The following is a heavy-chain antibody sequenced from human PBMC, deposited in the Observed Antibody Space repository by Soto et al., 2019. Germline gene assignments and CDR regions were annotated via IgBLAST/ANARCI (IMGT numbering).Heavy chain of an antibody. CDR2: ISWNSGSI. Sequence: GGSLRLSCAASGFTFDDYAMHWVRQAPGKGLEWVSGISWNSGSIGYADSVKGRFTISRDNAKNSLYLQMNSLRAEDTALYYCAKEGGDSNYFDYWGQGTLVTVSS. V-gene: IGHV3-9*01. D-gene: IGHD4-4*01. CDR1: GFTFDDYA. CDR3: AKEGGDSNYFDY. J-gene: IGHJ4*02.